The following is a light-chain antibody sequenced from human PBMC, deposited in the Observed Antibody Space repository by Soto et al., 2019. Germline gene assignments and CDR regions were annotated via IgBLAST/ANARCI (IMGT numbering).Light chain of an antibody. V-gene: IGKV3-11*01. CDR2: DAT. CDR1: QSVTWY. Sequence: EIVLTQSPATLSLSPGDRATLSCRASQSVTWYLAWYQQKPGQAPRLLIYDATNRATDIPARFSGSGSGTDFTLTISSLEPEDFAVYYCQQRTNWLTFGGGTRVEI. J-gene: IGKJ4*01. CDR3: QQRTNWLT.